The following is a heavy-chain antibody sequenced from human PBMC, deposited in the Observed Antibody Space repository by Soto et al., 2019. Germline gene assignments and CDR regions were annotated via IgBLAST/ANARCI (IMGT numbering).Heavy chain of an antibody. CDR3: AKLGVYDSSGYRLSFFPPFDY. V-gene: IGHV3-23*01. CDR2: ISGSGGST. Sequence: GGSLRLSCAASGFTFSSYAMSWVRQAPGKGLEWVSAISGSGGSTYCADSVKGRFTISRDNSKNTLYLQMNSLRAEDTAVYYCAKLGVYDSSGYRLSFFPPFDYWGQGTLVTVSS. CDR1: GFTFSSYA. J-gene: IGHJ4*02. D-gene: IGHD3-22*01.